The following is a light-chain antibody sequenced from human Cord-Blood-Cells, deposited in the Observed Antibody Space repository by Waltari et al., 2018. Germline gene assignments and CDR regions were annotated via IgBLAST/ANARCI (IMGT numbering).Light chain of an antibody. V-gene: IGLV3-25*03. CDR3: KSADSSGTYV. CDR2: KDS. J-gene: IGLJ1*01. Sequence: SYDLTQPPSVSVSPGQTARVTCSGDALPKQYAYWYQQKPGQAPVLVIYKDSERPSAIPERFSGSSSGKTVTLTISGVQAEDEADYYCKSADSSGTYVFGTGPKVTVL. CDR1: ALPKQY.